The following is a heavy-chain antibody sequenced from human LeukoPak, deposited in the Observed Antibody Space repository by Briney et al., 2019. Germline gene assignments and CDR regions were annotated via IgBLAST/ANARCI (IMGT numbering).Heavy chain of an antibody. Sequence: GGSLRLSXAASGFTFGSYAMSWVRQAPGKGLEWVSAISGSGGSTYYADSVKGRFTISRDNSKNTLYLQMNSLRAEDTAVYYCAKSIVGATKGYFDYWGQGTLVTVSS. CDR1: GFTFGSYA. D-gene: IGHD1-26*01. CDR3: AKSIVGATKGYFDY. CDR2: ISGSGGST. V-gene: IGHV3-23*01. J-gene: IGHJ4*02.